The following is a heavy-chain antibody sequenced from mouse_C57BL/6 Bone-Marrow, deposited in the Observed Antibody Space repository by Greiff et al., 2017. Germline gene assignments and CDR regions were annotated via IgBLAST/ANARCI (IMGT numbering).Heavy chain of an antibody. CDR2: IYPGSGST. D-gene: IGHD2-2*01. Sequence: QVQLQQPGAELVKPGASVKMSCKASGYTFTSYWITWVKQRPGQGLEWIGDIYPGSGSTNYNEKFKSKATLTVATSSSTAYRQLSSLTSEDSAVYYCARHDGYGFAYWGQGTLVTVSA. V-gene: IGHV1-55*01. CDR3: ARHDGYGFAY. CDR1: GYTFTSYW. J-gene: IGHJ3*01.